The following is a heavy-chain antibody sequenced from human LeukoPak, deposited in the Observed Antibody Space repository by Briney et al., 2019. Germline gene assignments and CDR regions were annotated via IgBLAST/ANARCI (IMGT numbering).Heavy chain of an antibody. CDR2: INQDGSEK. CDR1: GFTLSNYW. J-gene: IGHJ4*02. Sequence: GESLRLSCAVSGFTLSNYWMSWVRQAPGKGLEWVANINQDGSEKYYVDSVKGRFTISRDNAKNSLYLQMNSLRAEDTAVYFCVSTMTFDYWGQGTLVTVSS. V-gene: IGHV3-7*01. CDR3: VSTMTFDY. D-gene: IGHD3-22*01.